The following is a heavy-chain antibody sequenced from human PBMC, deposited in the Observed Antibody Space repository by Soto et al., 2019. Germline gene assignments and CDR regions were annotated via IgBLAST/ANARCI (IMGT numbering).Heavy chain of an antibody. V-gene: IGHV4-4*07. Sequence: TLSLTCTVSGGSISHYYWSWIRQPAGKGLEWIGRIYAGGSTNYNPSPKSRVIMSVHTSKNQFSLKLSSATAADTAVYYCARQGGEPSDYDFWSGSDPQYYYYGMDVWGQGTTVTVSS. D-gene: IGHD3-3*01. CDR2: IYAGGST. J-gene: IGHJ6*02. CDR1: GGSISHYY. CDR3: ARQGGEPSDYDFWSGSDPQYYYYGMDV.